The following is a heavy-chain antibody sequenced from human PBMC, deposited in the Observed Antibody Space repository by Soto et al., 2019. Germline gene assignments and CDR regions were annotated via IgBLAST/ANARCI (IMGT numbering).Heavy chain of an antibody. CDR2: IWYDGSNK. CDR1: GFTFSSYG. V-gene: IGHV3-33*01. Sequence: QVQLVESGGGVVQPGRSLRLSCAASGFTFSSYGMHWVRQAPGKGLEWVAVIWYDGSNKYYADSVKGRFTISRDNSKNTRYLQMNSLSAEDTAVYYCARDSIVGATRYYYGMDVWGQGTTVTFSS. J-gene: IGHJ6*02. D-gene: IGHD1-26*01. CDR3: ARDSIVGATRYYYGMDV.